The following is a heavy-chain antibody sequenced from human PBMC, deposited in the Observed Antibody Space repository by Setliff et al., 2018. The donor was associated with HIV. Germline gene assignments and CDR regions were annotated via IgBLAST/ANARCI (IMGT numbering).Heavy chain of an antibody. CDR3: AREGGTTVALDV. J-gene: IGHJ6*04. V-gene: IGHV3-48*03. CDR1: GFTFSSFE. D-gene: IGHD4-17*01. CDR2: ISSSGSTI. Sequence: GGSLRLSCAASGFTFSSFEMNWVRQAPGKGLEWVSYISSSGSTIYYADSVKGRFTISRDNAKNSLFLQMNSLRAEDTAVYYCAREGGTTVALDVWGKGTTVTVSS.